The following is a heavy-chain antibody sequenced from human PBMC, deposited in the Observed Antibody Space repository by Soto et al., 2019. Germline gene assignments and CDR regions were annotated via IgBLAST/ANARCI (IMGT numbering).Heavy chain of an antibody. CDR3: ERVPDFSYYYGMDV. CDR2: IYSGGST. D-gene: IGHD3-3*01. Sequence: PGGSLRLSCAASGFTVSSNYMSWVRQAPGKGLEWVSVIYSGGSTYYADSVKGRFTISRDNSKNTLYLQMNSLRAEDTAVYYCERVPDFSYYYGMDVWGQGTTVTVSS. V-gene: IGHV3-53*01. J-gene: IGHJ6*02. CDR1: GFTVSSNY.